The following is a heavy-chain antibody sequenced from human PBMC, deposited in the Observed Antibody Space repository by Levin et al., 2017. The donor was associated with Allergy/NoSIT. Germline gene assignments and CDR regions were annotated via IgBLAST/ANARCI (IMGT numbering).Heavy chain of an antibody. Sequence: GGSLRLSCAASGFTFSSYGMHWVRQAPGKGLEWVAVIWYDGSNKYYADSVKGRFTISRDNSKNTLYLQMNSLRAEDTAVYYCARDPVAADLYFDYWGQGTLVTVSS. V-gene: IGHV3-33*01. CDR3: ARDPVAADLYFDY. J-gene: IGHJ4*02. CDR2: IWYDGSNK. D-gene: IGHD6-13*01. CDR1: GFTFSSYG.